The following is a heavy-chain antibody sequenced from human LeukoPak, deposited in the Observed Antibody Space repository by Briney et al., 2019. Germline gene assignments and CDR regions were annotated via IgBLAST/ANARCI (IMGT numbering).Heavy chain of an antibody. CDR1: GGTFGSYA. CDR2: IIPIFGTA. CDR3: AGGRCSSTSCPVDNCFDP. D-gene: IGHD2-2*01. J-gene: IGHJ5*02. V-gene: IGHV1-69*01. Sequence: EASVKVSCKASGGTFGSYAISWVRQAPGQGLEWMGGIIPIFGTANYAQKFQGRVTITADESTSTAYMELSSLRCEDTAVYYCAGGRCSSTSCPVDNCFDPGGQETLVTVSS.